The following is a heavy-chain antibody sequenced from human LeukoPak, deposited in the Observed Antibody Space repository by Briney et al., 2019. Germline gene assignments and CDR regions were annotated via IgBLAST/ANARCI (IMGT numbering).Heavy chain of an antibody. CDR3: AREKEGFWSGYYGLDY. V-gene: IGHV1-18*01. CDR2: ISAYNGNT. D-gene: IGHD3-3*01. CDR1: GYTFTSYG. J-gene: IGHJ4*02. Sequence: GASVKVSCKASGYTFTSYGISWVRQAPGQGLEWMGWISAYNGNTNYAQKLQGRVTMTTDTSTSTAYMELRSLRSDDTAVYYCAREKEGFWSGYYGLDYWGQGTLVTVSS.